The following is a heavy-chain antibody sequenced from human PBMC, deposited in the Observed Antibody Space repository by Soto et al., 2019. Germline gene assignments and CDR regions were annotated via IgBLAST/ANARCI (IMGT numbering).Heavy chain of an antibody. CDR3: ARQSNGWIWYYYGMDV. V-gene: IGHV5-51*01. Sequence: GESLKISCEAYGVTSTNYWIGWVRQMPGKGLEWMGIIYPDDSDTRYSPSFRGRVTISADKSTNTAYLQWSSLQTSDTAMYYCARQSNGWIWYYYGMDVWGQGTTVTVSS. CDR1: GVTSTNYW. D-gene: IGHD6-19*01. CDR2: IYPDDSDT. J-gene: IGHJ6*02.